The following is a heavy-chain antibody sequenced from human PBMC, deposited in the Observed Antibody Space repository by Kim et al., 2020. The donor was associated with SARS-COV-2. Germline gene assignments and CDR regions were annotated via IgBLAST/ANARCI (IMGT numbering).Heavy chain of an antibody. J-gene: IGHJ4*02. Sequence: SATLSLTCTVSGCSLILLIYYWGLIRQPPGKGLEWIGSIYYSGSTYYNPSLKSRVTISVDTSKNQFSLKLSSVTAADTAVYYCARLWIQPLYYFDYWGQGTLVTVSS. CDR2: IYYSGST. V-gene: IGHV4-39*01. D-gene: IGHD5-18*01. CDR1: GCSLILLIYY. CDR3: ARLWIQPLYYFDY.